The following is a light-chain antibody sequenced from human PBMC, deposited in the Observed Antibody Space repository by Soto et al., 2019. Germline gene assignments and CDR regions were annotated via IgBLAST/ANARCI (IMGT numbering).Light chain of an antibody. CDR1: QSVRSSY. Sequence: EIVLTQSPGTLSLSPGERATLSCRASQSVRSSYLAWYQQKPGQAPRLLIYGASSRATSIPDRFSGSGSGTDLTLHISSVEPGGVAMYYCQQCDSSPLTFGGGTKVEIK. J-gene: IGKJ4*01. CDR2: GAS. CDR3: QQCDSSPLT. V-gene: IGKV3-20*01.